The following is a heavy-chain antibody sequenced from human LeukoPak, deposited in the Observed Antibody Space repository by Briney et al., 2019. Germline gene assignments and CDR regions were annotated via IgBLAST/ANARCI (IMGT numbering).Heavy chain of an antibody. CDR1: EFTFSNYA. CDR2: ISASGSST. CDR3: ASGTYSSTIDY. Sequence: GGSLRLSCAASEFTFSNYAMSWVRQAPGKGLEWVSGISASGSSTYSADSVKGRFTISRDNSKNTLYLQMNSLRAEDTAVYYCASGTYSSTIDYWGQGTLVTVSS. D-gene: IGHD6-13*01. V-gene: IGHV3-23*01. J-gene: IGHJ4*02.